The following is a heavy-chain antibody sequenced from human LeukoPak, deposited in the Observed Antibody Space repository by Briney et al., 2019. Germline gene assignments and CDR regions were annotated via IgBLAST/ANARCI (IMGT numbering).Heavy chain of an antibody. CDR2: ISGSGGST. V-gene: IGHV3-23*01. CDR3: AKDWRKLGPNLNWFDP. CDR1: GFTFSSYA. Sequence: GGTLRLSCAASGFTFSSYAMSWVRQAPGKGLEWVSAISGSGGSTYYADSVKGRFTISRDNSKNTLYLQMNSLRAEDTAVYYCAKDWRKLGPNLNWFDPRGQGTLVTVSS. D-gene: IGHD2-15*01. J-gene: IGHJ5*02.